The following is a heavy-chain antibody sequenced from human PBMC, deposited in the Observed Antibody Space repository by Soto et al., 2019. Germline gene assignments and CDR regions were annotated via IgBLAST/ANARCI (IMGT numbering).Heavy chain of an antibody. CDR1: GGSISSSSYY. CDR2: SYYCGST. D-gene: IGHD2-8*01. CDR3: ARHSYCTNGVCYKTWNNKAGLRRNWSDP. Sequence: PSATLSLTSSVYGGSISSSSYYWGWVRDPPGKGLKWIGSSYYCGSTYYNPSLKSRVTISVDTSKNQFSLKLSSVTAAYTAVYYCARHSYCTNGVCYKTWNNKAGLRRNWSDPWGQGTLVTVSS. J-gene: IGHJ5*02. V-gene: IGHV4-39*01.